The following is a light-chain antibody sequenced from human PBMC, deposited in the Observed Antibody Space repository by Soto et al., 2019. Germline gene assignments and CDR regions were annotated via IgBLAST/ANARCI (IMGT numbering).Light chain of an antibody. CDR2: GAS. CDR3: QHYGSSSWT. J-gene: IGKJ1*01. CDR1: QSVSSSY. V-gene: IGKV3-20*01. Sequence: EIVLTQSPGTLSLSPGERATLSCRASQSVSSSYLAWYQQKPGQAPSLLIYGASSSATGIPDRFSGSGSEKDFTLTISRLEPEDFAVYYCQHYGSSSWTFGQGTKVEIK.